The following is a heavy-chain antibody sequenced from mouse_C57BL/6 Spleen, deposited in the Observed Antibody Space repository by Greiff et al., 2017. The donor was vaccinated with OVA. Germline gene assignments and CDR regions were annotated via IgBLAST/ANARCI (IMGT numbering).Heavy chain of an antibody. Sequence: DVQLQESGPGLVKPSQSLSLTCSVTGYSFTSGYYWNWIRQFPGNKLEWMGYISYDGSNNYNPSLKNRLSITRDTSKNQFFLKLNSVTTEDTATYYCARRGDFITTVDWYFDVWGTGTTVTVSS. D-gene: IGHD1-1*01. CDR1: GYSFTSGYY. CDR3: ARRGDFITTVDWYFDV. V-gene: IGHV3-6*01. CDR2: ISYDGSN. J-gene: IGHJ1*03.